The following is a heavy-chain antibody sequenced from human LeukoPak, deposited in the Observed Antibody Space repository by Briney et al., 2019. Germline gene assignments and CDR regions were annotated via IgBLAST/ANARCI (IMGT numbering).Heavy chain of an antibody. CDR3: ARILGYCSGGSCYPRPYFDY. CDR2: ISAYNGNT. D-gene: IGHD2-15*01. J-gene: IGHJ4*02. Sequence: ASVKVSCKASGYTFTSYGISWVRPAPGQGLEWMGWISAYNGNTNYAQKLQGRVTMTTDTSTSTAYMELRSLRSDDTAVYYCARILGYCSGGSCYPRPYFDYWGQGTLVTVSS. V-gene: IGHV1-18*01. CDR1: GYTFTSYG.